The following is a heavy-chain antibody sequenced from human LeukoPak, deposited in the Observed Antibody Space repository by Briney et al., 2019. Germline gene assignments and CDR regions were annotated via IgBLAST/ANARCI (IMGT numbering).Heavy chain of an antibody. CDR3: ARSLGDSSGYYPLPFDY. Sequence: ASEKVSCKASGYTFSNYGITWVRQAPGQGLEWMGWISGYNGNTNFAQKLQGRVSMTTDTSTYTSDMELRSLRSDDTAVYYCARSLGDSSGYYPLPFDYWGQGTLVIVSS. CDR2: ISGYNGNT. D-gene: IGHD3-22*01. V-gene: IGHV1-18*01. J-gene: IGHJ4*02. CDR1: GYTFSNYG.